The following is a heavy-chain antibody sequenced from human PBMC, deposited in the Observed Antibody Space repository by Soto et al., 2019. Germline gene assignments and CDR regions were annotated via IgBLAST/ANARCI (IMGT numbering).Heavy chain of an antibody. Sequence: PGGSLRLSCAASGFTFSSYSMNWVRQAPGKGLEWVSYISSSSSTIYYADSVKGRFTISRDNAKNSLYLQMNSLRDEDTAVYYCARDRTYYYDSSGREGLYWGQGTLVTVSS. CDR3: ARDRTYYYDSSGREGLY. D-gene: IGHD3-22*01. CDR2: ISSSSSTI. V-gene: IGHV3-48*02. CDR1: GFTFSSYS. J-gene: IGHJ4*02.